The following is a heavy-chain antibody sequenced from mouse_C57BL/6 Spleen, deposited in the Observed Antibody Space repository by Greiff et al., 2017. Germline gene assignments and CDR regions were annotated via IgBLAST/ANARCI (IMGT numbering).Heavy chain of an antibody. CDR2: ISYSGST. CDR1: GYSITSDY. Sequence: EVKLQESGPGLAKPSQTLSLTCSVTGYSITSDYWNWIRKFPGNKLEYMGYISYSGSTYYNPSLKSRISITRDTSKNQYYLQLNSVTTEDTATYYCARSQTAQSPFSWYFDVWGTGTTVTVSS. V-gene: IGHV3-8*01. D-gene: IGHD3-2*02. CDR3: ARSQTAQSPFSWYFDV. J-gene: IGHJ1*03.